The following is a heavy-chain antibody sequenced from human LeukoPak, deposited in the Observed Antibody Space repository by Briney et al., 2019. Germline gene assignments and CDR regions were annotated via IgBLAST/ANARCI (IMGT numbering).Heavy chain of an antibody. J-gene: IGHJ4*02. CDR3: AKSRGYCSAGSSCYFDY. V-gene: IGHV3-23*01. D-gene: IGHD2-15*01. CDR2: IGRSGDKT. CDR1: GFTFSNCA. Sequence: PGGSLRLPCAASGFTFSNCAMSWVRQAPGQGLEWVSVIGRSGDKTNYADSVKGRFTASRDNSKNTLYLQMNSLRAEDTAVYYCAKSRGYCSAGSSCYFDYWGRGTLVTVSS.